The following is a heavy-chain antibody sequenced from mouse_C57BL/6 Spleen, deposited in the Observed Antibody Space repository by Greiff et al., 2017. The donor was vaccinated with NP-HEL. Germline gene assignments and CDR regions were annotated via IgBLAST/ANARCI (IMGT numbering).Heavy chain of an antibody. D-gene: IGHD2-5*01. CDR2: IYPGDGDT. Sequence: VKLVESGAELVKPGASVKISCKASGYAFSSYWMNWVKQRPGKGLEWIGQIYPGDGDTNYNGKFKGKATLTADKSSSTAYMQLSSLTYEDSAVYFCARTPYYSNFLDYWGQGTTLTVSS. CDR1: GYAFSSYW. J-gene: IGHJ2*01. CDR3: ARTPYYSNFLDY. V-gene: IGHV1-80*01.